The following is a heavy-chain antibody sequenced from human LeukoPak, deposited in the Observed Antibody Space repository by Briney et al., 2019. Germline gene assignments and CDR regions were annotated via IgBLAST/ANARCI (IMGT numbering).Heavy chain of an antibody. J-gene: IGHJ4*02. CDR1: GFTFSNFW. D-gene: IGHD5-12*01. V-gene: IGHV3-33*08. CDR2: IWYDGSNK. Sequence: GESLRLSCTASGFTFSNFWMGWVRQAPGKGLEWVAVIWYDGSNKYYADSVKGRFTISRDNYKNTLYLQMNILRAEDTAVYYCARDRDYDYLDYWGQGTLVTVSS. CDR3: ARDRDYDYLDY.